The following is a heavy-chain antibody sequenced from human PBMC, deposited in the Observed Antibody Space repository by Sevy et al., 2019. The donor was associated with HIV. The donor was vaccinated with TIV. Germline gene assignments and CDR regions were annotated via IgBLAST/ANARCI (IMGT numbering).Heavy chain of an antibody. D-gene: IGHD6-13*01. Sequence: LSLTCTVSSASIGSADYYWTWIRQPPGKALEWIGYIYYSGTIYYNPSLRSRVTISLDTSKNQFSLMLSSVTAADTAIYYCTRTRGGSWQGWFDYWGQGTLVTVSS. V-gene: IGHV4-30-4*01. CDR2: IYYSGTI. CDR1: SASIGSADYY. J-gene: IGHJ4*02. CDR3: TRTRGGSWQGWFDY.